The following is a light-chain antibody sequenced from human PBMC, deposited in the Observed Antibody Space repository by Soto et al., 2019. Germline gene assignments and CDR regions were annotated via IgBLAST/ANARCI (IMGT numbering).Light chain of an antibody. J-gene: IGLJ2*01. CDR1: GSDIGGYNY. CDR3: SSYTGSTTSVI. CDR2: DVT. Sequence: QSALTQPASVSGSPGQSITISCTGTGSDIGGYNYVSWYQQHPGTAPKLVIYDVTNRPSGVSNRFSGSKSGDTASLTISGLQAEDEDDYYCSSYTGSTTSVIFGGGTKLTVL. V-gene: IGLV2-14*03.